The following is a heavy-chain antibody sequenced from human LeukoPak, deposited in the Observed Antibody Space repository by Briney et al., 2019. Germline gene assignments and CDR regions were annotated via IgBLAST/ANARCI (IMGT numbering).Heavy chain of an antibody. V-gene: IGHV3-9*01. CDR2: ISWNSGSI. Sequence: PGGSLRLSCAASGFTFDDYAMRWVRQAPGKGLEWVSGISWNSGSIGYADSVKGRFTISRENAKNSLYLQMDSPRAEDTALYYCAKDTNGDYGGDAFDIWGQGTMATVSS. CDR3: AKDTNGDYGGDAFDI. CDR1: GFTFDDYA. D-gene: IGHD4-23*01. J-gene: IGHJ3*02.